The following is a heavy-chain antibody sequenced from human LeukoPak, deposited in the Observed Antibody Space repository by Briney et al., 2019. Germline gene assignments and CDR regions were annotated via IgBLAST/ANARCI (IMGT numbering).Heavy chain of an antibody. CDR1: GGTFSSYA. Sequence: SVKVPCKASGGTFSSYAISWVRQAPGQGLEWMGGIIPIFGTANYAQKFQGRVTITTDESTSTAYMELSSLRSEDTAVYYCARHSFYYYYMDVWGKGTTVTVSS. CDR2: IIPIFGTA. D-gene: IGHD2-15*01. CDR3: ARHSFYYYYMDV. V-gene: IGHV1-69*05. J-gene: IGHJ6*03.